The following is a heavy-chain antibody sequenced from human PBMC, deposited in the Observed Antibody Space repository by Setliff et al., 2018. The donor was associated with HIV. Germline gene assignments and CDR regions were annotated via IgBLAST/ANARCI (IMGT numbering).Heavy chain of an antibody. CDR3: VRWYYCVSGACYRADY. CDR1: GTSFSDHY. CDR2: MNQSGTT. J-gene: IGHJ4*02. D-gene: IGHD2-21*02. Sequence: SETLSLTCSVYGTSFSDHYWSWVRQTPGKGLEWIGEMNQSGTTNYNPSLKSRVTMSIDTSERQFSLKLTSVTAADTAVYYCVRWYYCVSGACYRADYWDQGTMVTVS. V-gene: IGHV4-34*01.